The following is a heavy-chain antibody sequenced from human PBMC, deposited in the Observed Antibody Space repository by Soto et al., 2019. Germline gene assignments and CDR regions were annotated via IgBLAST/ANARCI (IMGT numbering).Heavy chain of an antibody. D-gene: IGHD3-10*01. CDR2: IVVGSGNT. V-gene: IGHV1-58*01. CDR1: GFTFTSSA. CDR3: AAAISNVLLWFGEPYYYYYGMDV. Sequence: GASVKVSCKASGFTFTSSAVQWVRQARGQRLEWIGWIVVGSGNTNYAQKFQERVTITRDMSTSTAYMELSSLRSEDTAVYYCAAAISNVLLWFGEPYYYYYGMDVWGQGTTVTVSS. J-gene: IGHJ6*02.